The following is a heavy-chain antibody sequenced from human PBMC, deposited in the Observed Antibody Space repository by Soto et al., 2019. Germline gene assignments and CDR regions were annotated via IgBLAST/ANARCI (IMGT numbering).Heavy chain of an antibody. Sequence: QVQLQQWGAGLLKPSETLSLTCAVYGGSFSGYYWSWIRQPPGKGLEWIGEINHSGSTNYTPSLKSRVTISLDTSKNQFSPKLSSETAADTDVYYCARLRYGDYPVDYWGQGTLVTVSS. V-gene: IGHV4-34*01. J-gene: IGHJ4*02. CDR2: INHSGST. CDR3: ARLRYGDYPVDY. D-gene: IGHD4-17*01. CDR1: GGSFSGYY.